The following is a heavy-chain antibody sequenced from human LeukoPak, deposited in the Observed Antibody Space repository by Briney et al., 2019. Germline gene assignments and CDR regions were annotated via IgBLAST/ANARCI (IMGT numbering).Heavy chain of an antibody. CDR3: ARAPPYATNGWFDP. V-gene: IGHV4-59*01. CDR2: IYYSGST. D-gene: IGHD2-8*01. CDR1: GGSISSYY. Sequence: SETLSLTCTVSGGSISSYYWSWIRQPPGKGLEWIGYIYYSGSTNYNPSLKSRVTISVDTSKNQFSLKLSSVTAADTAVYYCARAPPYATNGWFDPWGQGTLVTVSS. J-gene: IGHJ5*02.